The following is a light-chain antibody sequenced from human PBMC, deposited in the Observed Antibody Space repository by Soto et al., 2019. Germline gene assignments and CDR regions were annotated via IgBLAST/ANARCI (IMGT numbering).Light chain of an antibody. V-gene: IGKV1-39*01. Sequence: DIQMTQSPSSLSASVGDGVTITCRASQSISSYLNWYQQKPGKAPKLLIYAASRLQSGVPSRFSGSGSGTDFTLTISSLQPEDFATYYCLQDYNYPWTFGQGTKVDIK. CDR3: LQDYNYPWT. CDR2: AAS. J-gene: IGKJ1*01. CDR1: QSISSY.